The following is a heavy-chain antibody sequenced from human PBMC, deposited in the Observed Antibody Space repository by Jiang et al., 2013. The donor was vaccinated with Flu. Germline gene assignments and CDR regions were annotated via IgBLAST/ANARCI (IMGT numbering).Heavy chain of an antibody. CDR3: AKDSNSGLSEYFQH. D-gene: IGHD4-23*01. CDR2: VSWDGSSK. J-gene: IGHJ1*01. CDR1: GFIFDDYA. Sequence: VQLVESGGGLVQPGRSLRLSCAASGFIFDDYAMHWVRQAPGKGLEWVSGVSWDGSSKGYADSVKGRFTISRDNAKNSLYLQMNSLRGEDAALYYCAKDSNSGLSEYFQHWGQGTLVHRLL. V-gene: IGHV3-9*01.